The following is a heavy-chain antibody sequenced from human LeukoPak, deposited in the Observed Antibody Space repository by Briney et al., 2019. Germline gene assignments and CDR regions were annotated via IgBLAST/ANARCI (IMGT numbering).Heavy chain of an antibody. D-gene: IGHD2-15*01. V-gene: IGHV3-21*01. Sequence: GGSLRLSCAASGFTFSSYSMNWVRQAPGKGLEWVSSISSSSSYIYYAGSVKGRFTISRDNAKNSLYLQMNSLRAEDTAVYYCARVVVVAATDYFDYWGQGTLVTVSS. J-gene: IGHJ4*02. CDR2: ISSSSSYI. CDR1: GFTFSSYS. CDR3: ARVVVVAATDYFDY.